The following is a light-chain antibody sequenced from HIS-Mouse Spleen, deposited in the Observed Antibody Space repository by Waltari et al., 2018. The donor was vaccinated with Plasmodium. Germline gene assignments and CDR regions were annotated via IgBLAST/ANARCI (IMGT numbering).Light chain of an antibody. J-gene: IGLJ3*02. Sequence: QSALTQPASVSGSPGQSITIPCTGTSSDAGSSNLVSWYQPHPGKAPKLMIYEGSKRPSGVSNRFSGSKSGNTASLTISGLQAEDEADYYCCSYAGSSTFVFGGGTKLTVL. CDR3: CSYAGSSTFV. V-gene: IGLV2-23*03. CDR1: SSDAGSSNL. CDR2: EGS.